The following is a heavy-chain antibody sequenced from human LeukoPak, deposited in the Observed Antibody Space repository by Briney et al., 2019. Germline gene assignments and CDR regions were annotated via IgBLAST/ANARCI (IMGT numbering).Heavy chain of an antibody. CDR3: AREGGYSGYFDY. D-gene: IGHD5-12*01. CDR1: GGSISSYY. V-gene: IGHV4-59*01. J-gene: IGHJ4*02. CDR2: IYYSGSP. Sequence: SETLSLTCTVSGGSISSYYWSWVRQPPGKGLEWIGYIYYSGSPDYNPSLKSRLTISVDTSKNEFSLKLNSVTAADTAVYYCAREGGYSGYFDYWGQGTLVTVSS.